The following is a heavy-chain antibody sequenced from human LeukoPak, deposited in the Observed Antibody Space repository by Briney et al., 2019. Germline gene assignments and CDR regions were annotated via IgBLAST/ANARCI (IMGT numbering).Heavy chain of an antibody. CDR3: ARSSRLLWFGELLIFDY. D-gene: IGHD3-10*01. CDR1: GGSICSYY. V-gene: IGHV4-59*01. J-gene: IGHJ4*02. Sequence: KPSETLSLTCAVSGGSICSYYWSWIPQPPGKGLEWIGEIYYSGSTNYNPSLKSRVTISVDTSKNQFSLKLSSVTAADTAVYYCARSSRLLWFGELLIFDYWGQGTLVTVSS. CDR2: IYYSGST.